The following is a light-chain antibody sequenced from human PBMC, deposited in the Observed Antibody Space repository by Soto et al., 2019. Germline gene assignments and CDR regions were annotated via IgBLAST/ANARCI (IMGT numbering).Light chain of an antibody. CDR2: KVS. CDR3: MQGTHLLT. Sequence: DVVMTQSPLSLPVTLGQPASISCRSSQSLVYSDGNTYLNWFQQRPGQSPRRLIYKVSNRDSGVPDRFSGSGSGTDFTLKISRMEAEDVGVYYCMQGTHLLTFGGGTKVEIK. J-gene: IGKJ4*01. CDR1: QSLVYSDGNTY. V-gene: IGKV2-30*01.